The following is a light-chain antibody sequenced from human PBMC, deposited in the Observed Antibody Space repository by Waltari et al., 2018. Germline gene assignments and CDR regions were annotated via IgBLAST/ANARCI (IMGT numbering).Light chain of an antibody. CDR3: QQYYTVSRT. CDR2: WAS. Sequence: DIVMTQSPDSLAVPLGARATLHCKSSETILFNSNNKNYLAWYQQKAGQPPKLLVYWASTRESGVPDRFSGSGSGTDFTLTISSLQAEDVAVYYCQQYYTVSRTFGQGTRVEIK. V-gene: IGKV4-1*01. J-gene: IGKJ1*01. CDR1: ETILFNSNNKNY.